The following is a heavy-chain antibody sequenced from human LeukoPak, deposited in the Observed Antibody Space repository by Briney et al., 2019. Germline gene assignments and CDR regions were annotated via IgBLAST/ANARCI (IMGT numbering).Heavy chain of an antibody. CDR1: GFTFSSYA. V-gene: IGHV3-23*01. J-gene: IGHJ4*02. Sequence: GGSLRLSCAASGFTFSSYAMSWVRQAPGKGLEWVSAISGSGGSTYYADSVKGRFTISRDNSKNTLYLQMSSLRAEDTAVYYWAREDDSSGYYGFDYWGQGTLVTVSS. D-gene: IGHD3-22*01. CDR3: AREDDSSGYYGFDY. CDR2: ISGSGGST.